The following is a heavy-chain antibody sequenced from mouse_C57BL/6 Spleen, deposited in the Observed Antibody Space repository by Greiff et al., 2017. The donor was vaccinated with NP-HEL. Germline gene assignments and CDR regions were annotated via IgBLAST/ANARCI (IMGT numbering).Heavy chain of an antibody. J-gene: IGHJ1*03. D-gene: IGHD2-5*01. Sequence: QVQLQQPGAELVKPGASVKLSCKASGYTFTSYWMHWVKQRPGQGLEWIGMIHPNSGSTNYNEKFKSKATLTVDKSSSTAYMQLSSLTSEDSAVYYCARCPFYYSNFWYFDVWGTGTTVTVSS. V-gene: IGHV1-64*01. CDR2: IHPNSGST. CDR3: ARCPFYYSNFWYFDV. CDR1: GYTFTSYW.